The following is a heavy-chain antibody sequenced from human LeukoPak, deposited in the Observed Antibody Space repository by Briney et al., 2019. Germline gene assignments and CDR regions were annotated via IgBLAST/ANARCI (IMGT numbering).Heavy chain of an antibody. V-gene: IGHV4-59*01. J-gene: IGHJ4*02. CDR1: GGSISSYY. CDR3: ARGGGSPEF. D-gene: IGHD1-26*01. CDR2: IYYSGST. Sequence: SETLSLTCSVSGGSISSYYWSWIRQPPGKGLEWIGYIYYSGSTKYNPSLESRVTISVDTSKSLFSLKLSSVTTADTAVYYCARGGGSPEFWGQGTQVIVSS.